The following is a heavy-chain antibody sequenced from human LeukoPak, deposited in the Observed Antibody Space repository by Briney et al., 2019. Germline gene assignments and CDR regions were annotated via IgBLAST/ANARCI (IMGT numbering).Heavy chain of an antibody. J-gene: IGHJ6*03. CDR1: GGTFSSYA. D-gene: IGHD2-15*01. CDR3: ALGYCSGGSCYSTHYYYYMDV. Sequence: SVKVSCKASGGTFSSYAISWVRQAPGQGLEWMGGIIPIFGTANYAQKFQGRVTITADKSTSTAYMELSSLRSEDTAVYYCALGYCSGGSCYSTHYYYYMDVWGKGTTVTVSS. CDR2: IIPIFGTA. V-gene: IGHV1-69*06.